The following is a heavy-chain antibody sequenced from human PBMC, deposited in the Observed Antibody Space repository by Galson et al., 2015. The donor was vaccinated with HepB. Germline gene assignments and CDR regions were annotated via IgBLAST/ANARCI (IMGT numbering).Heavy chain of an antibody. Sequence: SVKVSCKASGYTFTGYYMHWVRQAPGQGLEWMGRINPNSGGTNYTQKFQGRVTMTRDTSISTAYMELSRLRSDDTAVYYCAGERWVVSTGLVGYWGQGTLVTVSS. D-gene: IGHD5-24*01. CDR1: GYTFTGYY. V-gene: IGHV1-2*06. J-gene: IGHJ4*02. CDR3: AGERWVVSTGLVGY. CDR2: INPNSGGT.